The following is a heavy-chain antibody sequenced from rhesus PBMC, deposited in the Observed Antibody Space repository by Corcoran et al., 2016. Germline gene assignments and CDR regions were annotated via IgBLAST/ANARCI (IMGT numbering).Heavy chain of an antibody. D-gene: IGHD6-31*01. Sequence: QVQLQESGPGLVKPSETRSLTCAVSGGPTSSNYWRRIRQPPGKGLEGVGRIYGSGGSTDYNPSLKSRVTISTDTSKNQFSLKLSSVTAADTAVYYCAREGIAAAFDYWGQGVLVTVSS. CDR2: IYGSGGST. CDR3: AREGIAAAFDY. V-gene: IGHV4-160*01. J-gene: IGHJ4*01. CDR1: GGPTSSNY.